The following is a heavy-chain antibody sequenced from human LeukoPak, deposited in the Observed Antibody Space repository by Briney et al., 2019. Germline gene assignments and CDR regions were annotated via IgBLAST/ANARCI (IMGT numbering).Heavy chain of an antibody. CDR2: TYYRSKWYN. J-gene: IGHJ1*01. CDR1: GDCVSSNSAA. D-gene: IGHD6-13*01. Sequence: SQTLSLTCAISGDCVSSNSAAWNWIRQSPSRGLEWLGRTYYRSKWYNDYAVSVKSRITINPDTSKNQFSLQLNSVTPEDTAVYYCARRAGYSSSWYGSQYFQHWGQGTLVTVSS. V-gene: IGHV6-1*01. CDR3: ARRAGYSSSWYGSQYFQH.